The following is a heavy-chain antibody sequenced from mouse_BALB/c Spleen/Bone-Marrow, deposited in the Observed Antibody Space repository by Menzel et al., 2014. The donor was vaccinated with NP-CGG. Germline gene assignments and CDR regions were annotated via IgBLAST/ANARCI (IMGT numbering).Heavy chain of an antibody. CDR2: INPSTDYT. J-gene: IGHJ3*01. CDR1: GYTFTSYW. Sequence: VQLQQSGAELAKPGASLKMSCKASGYTFTSYWMHWVKQRHGQGLEWIGYINPSTDYTEYNQKFKDKATLTADKSSSTAFMQLSSLTSEDSAVYYCARRAYGGSYGFAYWGQGTLVTVSA. V-gene: IGHV1-7*01. CDR3: ARRAYGGSYGFAY. D-gene: IGHD1-1*01.